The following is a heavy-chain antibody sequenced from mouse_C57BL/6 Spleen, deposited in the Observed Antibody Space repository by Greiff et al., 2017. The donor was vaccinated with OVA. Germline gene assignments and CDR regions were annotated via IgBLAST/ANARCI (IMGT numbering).Heavy chain of an antibody. CDR2: IDPETGGT. D-gene: IGHD1-1*01. CDR1: GYTFTDYE. J-gene: IGHJ3*01. V-gene: IGHV1-15*01. CDR3: TRNWDYYGSSYLLDY. Sequence: QVQLQQSGAELVRPGASVTLSCKASGYTFTDYEMNWVKQTPVHGLEWIGAIDPETGGTAYNQKFKGKAILTADKSSSTAYMELRSLTSEDSAVYYCTRNWDYYGSSYLLDYWGQGTLVTVSA.